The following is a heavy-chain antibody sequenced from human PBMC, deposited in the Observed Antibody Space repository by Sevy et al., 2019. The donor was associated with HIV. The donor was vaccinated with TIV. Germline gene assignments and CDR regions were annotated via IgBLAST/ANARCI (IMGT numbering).Heavy chain of an antibody. D-gene: IGHD3-22*01. CDR3: AKDPESRYHYDSSVIYYFDY. CDR2: ISGRGGST. CDR1: GFTFSSYA. Sequence: GGSLRLSCAASGFTFSSYAMSWVRQAPGKGLEWLSAISGRGGSTYYADSVKGRFTNSRDNSKNMLYLQMNSLRADDTAVYYCAKDPESRYHYDSSVIYYFDYWGQGTLVTVSS. J-gene: IGHJ4*02. V-gene: IGHV3-23*01.